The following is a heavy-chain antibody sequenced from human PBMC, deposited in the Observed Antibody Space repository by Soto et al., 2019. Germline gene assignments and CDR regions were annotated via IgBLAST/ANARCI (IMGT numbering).Heavy chain of an antibody. J-gene: IGHJ3*01. CDR1: GFTFRIYA. CDR2: ISDSADSA. CDR3: ARHYGGKIGDALDL. D-gene: IGHD2-15*01. Sequence: EVQLLESGGGLVQPGGSLRLSCAASGFTFRIYAISWVRQVPWKGLEWVSTISDSADSAYYADSVKGRFTMSRDNSKNRLYLQMNSLRAEDTAVYYCARHYGGKIGDALDLLGQGTTVTVSS. V-gene: IGHV3-23*01.